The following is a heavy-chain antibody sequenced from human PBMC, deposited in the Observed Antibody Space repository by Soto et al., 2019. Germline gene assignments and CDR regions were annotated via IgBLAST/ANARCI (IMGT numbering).Heavy chain of an antibody. D-gene: IGHD4-17*01. J-gene: IGHJ3*02. CDR3: ARAYDYRDPRDALDT. CDR2: IDHSGST. Sequence: PSETLSLTCGVFVSLRGYYWNWIRQTPGKGLEWIAKIDHSGSTKYNPSLESRVSLSLDTSKKEVSLNLRSVTDADTAVYYCARAYDYRDPRDALDTWGQGTMVTVSS. CDR1: VSLRGYY. V-gene: IGHV4-34*01.